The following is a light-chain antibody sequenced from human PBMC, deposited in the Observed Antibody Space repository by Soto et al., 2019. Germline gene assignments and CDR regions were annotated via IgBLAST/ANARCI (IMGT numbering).Light chain of an antibody. CDR1: QSVRRD. CDR2: AAS. CDR3: QQYHKWPPST. V-gene: IGKV3D-15*01. J-gene: IGKJ2*01. Sequence: IVMTQSPATLSVSPGEGATLSCRASQSVRRDLAWYQQRPGQAPRLLIYAASTRATGIPARFSGSGSGTEFTLTITSLQSDDSAIYYCQQYHKWPPSTFGQGTNLEIK.